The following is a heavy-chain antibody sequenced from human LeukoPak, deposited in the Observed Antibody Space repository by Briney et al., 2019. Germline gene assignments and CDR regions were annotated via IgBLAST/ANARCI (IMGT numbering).Heavy chain of an antibody. J-gene: IGHJ4*02. CDR2: IYYSGST. V-gene: IGHV4-39*07. D-gene: IGHD6-19*01. CDR1: GGSISSSSYY. CDR3: ARDWSEYSSGAFDY. Sequence: SETLSLTCTVSGGSISSSSYYWGWIRQPPGKGLEWIGSIYYSGSTYYNPSLKSRVTISADTSKNQFSLKLSSVTAADTAVYYCARDWSEYSSGAFDYWGQGTLVTVSS.